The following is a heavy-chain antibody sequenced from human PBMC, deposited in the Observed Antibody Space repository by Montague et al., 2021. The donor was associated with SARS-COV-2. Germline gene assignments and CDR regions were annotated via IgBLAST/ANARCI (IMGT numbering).Heavy chain of an antibody. D-gene: IGHD1-26*01. CDR3: VEIVGAADY. Sequence: SETLSLTCTVSGGSISSSSYYWGWIRQPSGKGLEWIGSIYYSGSTYYNPSLKSRVTISVDTSKNQFSLKLSSVTAADTAVYYCVEIVGAADYWGQGTLATVSS. CDR1: GGSISSSSYY. V-gene: IGHV4-39*01. CDR2: IYYSGST. J-gene: IGHJ4*02.